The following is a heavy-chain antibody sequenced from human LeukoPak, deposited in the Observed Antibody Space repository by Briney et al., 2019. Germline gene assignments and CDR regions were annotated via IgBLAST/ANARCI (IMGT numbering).Heavy chain of an antibody. CDR2: IYFSETT. CDR3: VRQVADYFYYYMDV. J-gene: IGHJ6*03. D-gene: IGHD2-15*01. Sequence: SETLSLTCTVSGGSVSSSNYYWGWVRQPPRKGLEWVGAIYFSETTYYNPSLKSRITISLDTSKNQFSLKLSSVTAADTAVYYCVRQVADYFYYYMDVWGKGTTVTVTS. V-gene: IGHV4-39*01. CDR1: GGSVSSSNYY.